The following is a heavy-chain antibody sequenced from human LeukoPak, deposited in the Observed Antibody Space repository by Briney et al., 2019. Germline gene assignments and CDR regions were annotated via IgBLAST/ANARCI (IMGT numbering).Heavy chain of an antibody. Sequence: QTGGSLRLSCTTSGFTFNNAWMTWVRQAPGKGLEWVGRIKSKADGETTHYTAPVKGRFTISRDDSANTLYLQLNSLKTEDTAVYYCTADVPTFGSGEMDYWGQGTLLTVSS. CDR1: GFTFNNAW. V-gene: IGHV3-15*01. CDR3: TADVPTFGSGEMDY. J-gene: IGHJ4*02. CDR2: IKSKADGETT. D-gene: IGHD3-10*01.